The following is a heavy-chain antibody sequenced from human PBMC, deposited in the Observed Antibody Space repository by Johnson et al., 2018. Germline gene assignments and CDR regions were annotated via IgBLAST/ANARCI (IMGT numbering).Heavy chain of an antibody. D-gene: IGHD2-2*01. Sequence: VQLVQSGGGLVQXGGSLRLSCAASGLTFSRFAMSWVRQAPGKRLEWVSAINDRGVDTTYADSVQGRFTISRDNSKKTLYLQVNSLIAEDTAVYYCARDDCGSPSCFGLWGQGTLVTVSS. CDR1: GLTFSRFA. CDR2: INDRGVDT. V-gene: IGHV3-23*04. CDR3: ARDDCGSPSCFGL. J-gene: IGHJ4*02.